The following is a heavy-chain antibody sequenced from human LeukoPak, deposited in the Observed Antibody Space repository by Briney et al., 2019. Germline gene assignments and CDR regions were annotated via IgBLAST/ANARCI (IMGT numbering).Heavy chain of an antibody. Sequence: SVKVSCKASGGTFRGYAISWVRRAPGQGLEWMGRIIPVFGRSDSTQKFQGRVTITADKSTSTAYMELSSLRSEDTAVYYCARSAMAYNWFDPWGQGTLVTVSS. V-gene: IGHV1-69*06. D-gene: IGHD5-18*01. CDR1: GGTFRGYA. CDR2: IIPVFGRS. J-gene: IGHJ5*02. CDR3: ARSAMAYNWFDP.